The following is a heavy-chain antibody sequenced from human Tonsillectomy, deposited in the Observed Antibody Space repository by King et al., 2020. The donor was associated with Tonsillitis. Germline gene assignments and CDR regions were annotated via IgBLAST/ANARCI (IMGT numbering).Heavy chain of an antibody. V-gene: IGHV1-2*02. CDR1: GYTFTGYY. J-gene: IGHJ6*02. CDR2: INPKSGGT. CDR3: AREPAYVILPGYRAYYYSGLAV. Sequence: QLVQSGAEVKKPGASVKVSCKASGYTFTGYYMHWVRQAPGQGLEWMGWINPKSGGTNYAQKFQGRVTMTRDTSISKAYMELSRLRSDDTAVYYCAREPAYVILPGYRAYYYSGLAVWGQGTPVTVSS. D-gene: IGHD3-9*01.